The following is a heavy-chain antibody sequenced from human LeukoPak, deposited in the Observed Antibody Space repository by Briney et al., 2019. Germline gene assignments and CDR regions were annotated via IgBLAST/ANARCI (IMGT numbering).Heavy chain of an antibody. J-gene: IGHJ4*02. CDR2: IYTSGST. Sequence: PSQTLSLTGTVSGGSISSGSYYWSWIRQPAGKGLEWIGRIYTSGSTNYNPSLKSRVTISVDTSKNQFSLKLSSVTAADTAVYYCAGDDSSGYWGQGTLVTVSS. V-gene: IGHV4-61*02. D-gene: IGHD3-22*01. CDR3: AGDDSSGY. CDR1: GGSISSGSYY.